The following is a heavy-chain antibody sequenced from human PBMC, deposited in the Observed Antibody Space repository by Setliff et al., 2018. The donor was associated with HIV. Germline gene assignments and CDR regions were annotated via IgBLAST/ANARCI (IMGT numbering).Heavy chain of an antibody. CDR1: GGSFSAYY. CDR3: ARGGGDYGHNWFDP. J-gene: IGHJ5*02. Sequence: PSETLSLTCAVYGGSFSAYYWSWIRQPPGKGLEWIGEINHSGSTNYNPSLKSRVTISVDTSKDQFSLKLTSVTAADTAVYYCARGGGDYGHNWFDPWGQGTLVTVSS. D-gene: IGHD4-17*01. CDR2: INHSGST. V-gene: IGHV4-34*01.